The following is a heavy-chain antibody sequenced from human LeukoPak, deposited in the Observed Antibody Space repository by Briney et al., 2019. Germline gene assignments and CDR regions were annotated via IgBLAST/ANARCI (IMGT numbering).Heavy chain of an antibody. CDR2: ISSSGSTI. Sequence: QPGGSLRLSCAASGFSFSTYTMNWVRQAPGKGLDWVSYISSSGSTIYYADSVKGRFTISRDNAKNSLYLQMNSLRAEDTAVYYCARGDSGSYYFDYWGQGTLVTVSS. CDR1: GFSFSTYT. CDR3: ARGDSGSYYFDY. J-gene: IGHJ4*02. D-gene: IGHD1-26*01. V-gene: IGHV3-48*04.